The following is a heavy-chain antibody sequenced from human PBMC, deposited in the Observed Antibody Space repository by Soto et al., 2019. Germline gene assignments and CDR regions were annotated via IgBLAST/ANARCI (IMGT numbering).Heavy chain of an antibody. Sequence: SETLSLTCAVYGGSFSGYYWSWIRQPPGKGLEWIGEINHSGSTNYNPSLKSRVTISVDTSKNQFSLKLSSVTAADTAVYYCARARLDYWGQGTLVTVSS. V-gene: IGHV4-34*01. CDR3: ARARLDY. CDR1: GGSFSGYY. J-gene: IGHJ4*02. CDR2: INHSGST.